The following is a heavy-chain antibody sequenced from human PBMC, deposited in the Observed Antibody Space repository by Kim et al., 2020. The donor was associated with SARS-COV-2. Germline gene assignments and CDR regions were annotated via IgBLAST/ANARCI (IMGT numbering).Heavy chain of an antibody. Sequence: GGSLRLSCAASGFTFSSYGMHWVRQAPGKGLEWVAVIWYDGSNKYYADSVKGRFTISRDNSKNTLYLQMNSLRAEDTAVYYCARDHHGSYYGYYYYYGMDVWGQGTTVTVSS. D-gene: IGHD1-26*01. CDR1: GFTFSSYG. CDR2: IWYDGSNK. V-gene: IGHV3-33*01. J-gene: IGHJ6*02. CDR3: ARDHHGSYYGYYYYYGMDV.